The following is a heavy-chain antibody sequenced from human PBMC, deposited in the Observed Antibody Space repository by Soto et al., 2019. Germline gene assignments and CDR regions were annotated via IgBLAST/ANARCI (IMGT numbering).Heavy chain of an antibody. CDR3: ARDDDYGSNGDRAY. Sequence: QVQLVQSGGVVVQPGRSLRLSCAASGFNFNTYFMHWVRQAPGKGLEWVAMILPNGRDKEYSDSVKGRFTISRDNSNNSMYLQMASLRPEATAVYYYARDDDYGSNGDRAYWGQGALVTVSS. D-gene: IGHD1-26*01. J-gene: IGHJ4*02. CDR1: GFNFNTYF. CDR2: ILPNGRDK. V-gene: IGHV3-30*13.